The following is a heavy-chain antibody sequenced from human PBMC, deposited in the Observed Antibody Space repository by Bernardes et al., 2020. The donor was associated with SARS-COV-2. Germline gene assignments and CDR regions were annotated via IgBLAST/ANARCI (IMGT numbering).Heavy chain of an antibody. D-gene: IGHD4-4*01. V-gene: IGHV3-30*18. CDR2: ISYDGSNK. CDR1: GFTFSSYG. Sequence: GGSLKLSCAASGFTFSSYGMHWVRQAPGKGLEWVAVISYDGSNKYYADSVKGRFTISRDNSKNTLYLQMNSLRAEDTAVYYCAKCDYTSGYYGMDVWGQGTTVTVSS. CDR3: AKCDYTSGYYGMDV. J-gene: IGHJ6*02.